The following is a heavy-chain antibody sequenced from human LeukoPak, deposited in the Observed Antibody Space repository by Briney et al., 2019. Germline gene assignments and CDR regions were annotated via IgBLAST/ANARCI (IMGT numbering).Heavy chain of an antibody. CDR3: AREAVAGNFDY. D-gene: IGHD6-19*01. CDR2: INSDGGTT. Sequence: PGGSLRLSCGASGFTFGTYWMHWVRQAPGKGLVWVSGINSDGGTTTYADSVKGRFTISRDNAKNTLYLQVNSLRAEDTAVYYCAREAVAGNFDYWGQGTLVTVSS. CDR1: GFTFGTYW. J-gene: IGHJ4*02. V-gene: IGHV3-74*01.